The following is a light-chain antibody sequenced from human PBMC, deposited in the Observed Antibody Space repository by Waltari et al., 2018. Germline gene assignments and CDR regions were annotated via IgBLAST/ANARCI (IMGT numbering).Light chain of an antibody. CDR1: QGIGRW. Sequence: DIQMTQSPSSVSASVGDRVTIPCRASQGIGRWLAWYQQKPGKAPNLLIFTASNLQSGVPSRFSGSGSGSDFSLTISNLQPEDCATYFCQQGKSFPFTFGGGTTVEIK. CDR3: QQGKSFPFT. CDR2: TAS. J-gene: IGKJ4*01. V-gene: IGKV1D-12*01.